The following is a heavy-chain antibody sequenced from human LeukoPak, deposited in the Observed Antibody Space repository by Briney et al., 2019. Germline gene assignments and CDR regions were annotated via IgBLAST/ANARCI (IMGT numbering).Heavy chain of an antibody. Sequence: GGSLRLSCAASGFTFSSYAMSWVRQAPGKGLEWVSTFSGSGGSTHYADSVKGRFTISRDNSKNTLYLQMNSLRAEDTAVYYCARAYSERYGLGYYYMDVWGKGTTVTISS. V-gene: IGHV3-23*01. CDR3: ARAYSERYGLGYYYMDV. CDR1: GFTFSSYA. D-gene: IGHD1-26*01. J-gene: IGHJ6*03. CDR2: FSGSGGST.